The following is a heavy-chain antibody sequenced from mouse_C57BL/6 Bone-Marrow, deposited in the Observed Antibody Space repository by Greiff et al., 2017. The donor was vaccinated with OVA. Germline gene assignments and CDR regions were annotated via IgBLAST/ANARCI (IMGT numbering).Heavy chain of an antibody. J-gene: IGHJ3*01. CDR3: AIGSNYEKAWFAY. CDR1: GYTFTSYG. V-gene: IGHV1-81*01. Sequence: VQLQQSGAELARPGASVKLSCKASGYTFTSYGISWVKQRTGQGLEWIGEIYPRSGNTYYNEKFKGKATLTADKSSSTAYMQLSSLTSEDSAVYYCAIGSNYEKAWFAYWGQGTLVTVSA. D-gene: IGHD2-5*01. CDR2: IYPRSGNT.